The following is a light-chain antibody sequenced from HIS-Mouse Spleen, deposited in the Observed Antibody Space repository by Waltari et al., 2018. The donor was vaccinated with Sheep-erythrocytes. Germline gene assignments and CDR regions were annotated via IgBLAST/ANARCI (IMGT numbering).Light chain of an antibody. V-gene: IGLV3-1*01. CDR3: QAWDSSTVV. CDR1: TLADKS. Sequence: SYELTQPPSVSVSPGQTASIPCSANTLADKSPCWYHQKPGQSPVLVIYQDSKRPSGIPGRFSGSNSGNTATLTISGTQAMDEADYYCQAWDSSTVVFGGGTKLTVL. CDR2: QDS. J-gene: IGLJ2*01.